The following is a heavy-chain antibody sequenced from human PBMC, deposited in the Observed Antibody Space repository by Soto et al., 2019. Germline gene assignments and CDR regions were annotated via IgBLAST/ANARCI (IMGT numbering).Heavy chain of an antibody. J-gene: IGHJ4*02. Sequence: EVQLVESGGGWVQPGRSLRLSCAASRFTCDVYAMHWVRQAPGKGLEWVSGINYNSGSVGYADSVKGRFTISRDNAKNSLHLQMNSLRAEDTAVYYCAKDISLRGWVYLVVEYWGQGTLVTVSP. CDR3: AKDISLRGWVYLVVEY. CDR2: INYNSGSV. D-gene: IGHD6-13*01. V-gene: IGHV3-9*01. CDR1: RFTCDVYA.